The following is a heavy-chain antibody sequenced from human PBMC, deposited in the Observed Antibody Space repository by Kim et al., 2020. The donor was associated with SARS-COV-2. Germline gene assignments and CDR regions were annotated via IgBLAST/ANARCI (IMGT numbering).Heavy chain of an antibody. CDR1: GGSFSGYY. CDR3: ARIHLWFGELFRFFDP. V-gene: IGHV4-34*01. CDR2: INHSGST. J-gene: IGHJ5*02. D-gene: IGHD3-10*01. Sequence: SETLSLTCAVYGGSFSGYYWSWIRQPPGKGLEWIGEINHSGSTNYNPSLKSRVTISVDTSKNQFSLKLSSVTAADTAVYYCARIHLWFGELFRFFDPWGQGTLVTVSS.